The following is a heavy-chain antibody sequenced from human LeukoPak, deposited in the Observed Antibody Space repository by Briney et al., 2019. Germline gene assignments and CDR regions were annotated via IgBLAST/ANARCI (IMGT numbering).Heavy chain of an antibody. CDR3: AKEVAAVGTWWGPNFDY. Sequence: GGSLRLSCAASGFTFSSYVMSWVRQAPGKGLEWVSAIVGSGGSTYYADSVKGRFTISRDNSKNTLYLQMNSLRAEDTAVYYCAKEVAAVGTWWGPNFDYWGQGTLVTVSS. D-gene: IGHD6-13*01. J-gene: IGHJ4*02. V-gene: IGHV3-23*01. CDR1: GFTFSSYV. CDR2: IVGSGGST.